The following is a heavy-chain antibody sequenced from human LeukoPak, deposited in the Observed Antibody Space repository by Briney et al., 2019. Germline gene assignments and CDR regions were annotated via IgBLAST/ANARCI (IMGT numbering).Heavy chain of an antibody. CDR1: GGTFSSYA. D-gene: IGHD5-18*01. CDR3: ARRVRGGYSYGDYYYGMDV. Sequence: SVKVSCKASGGTFSSYAISWVRQAPGQGLEWMGGIIPIFGTANYAQKFQGRVTITADESTSTAYMELSSLRSEDTAAYYCARRVRGGYSYGDYYYGMDVWGKGTTVTVSS. J-gene: IGHJ6*04. V-gene: IGHV1-69*01. CDR2: IIPIFGTA.